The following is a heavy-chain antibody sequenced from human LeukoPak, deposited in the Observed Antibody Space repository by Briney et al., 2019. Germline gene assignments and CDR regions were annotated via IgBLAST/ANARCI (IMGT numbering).Heavy chain of an antibody. V-gene: IGHV3-23*01. CDR1: GFTFSSYA. CDR3: AKAYGSGSLTYYFDY. D-gene: IGHD3-10*01. J-gene: IGHJ4*02. Sequence: GSLRLSCAASGFTFSSYAMSWVRQAPGKGLEWVSAISGSGGSTYYADSVKGRFTISRDNSKNTLYLQMNSLRAEDTAVYYCAKAYGSGSLTYYFDYWGQGTLVTVSS. CDR2: ISGSGGST.